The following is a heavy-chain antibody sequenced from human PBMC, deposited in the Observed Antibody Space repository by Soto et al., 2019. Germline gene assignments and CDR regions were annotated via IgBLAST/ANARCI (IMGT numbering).Heavy chain of an antibody. CDR2: LVGSGDPI. J-gene: IGHJ3*02. CDR3: AKDAIANNGIWEPFDR. Sequence: EVQLLESGGGLVQPGGSLRLSCAASGFNFTAYAMSWVRQAPGKGLEWVSGLVGSGDPIFYAASVRGRFTVSRDNSKNTLFLQMSSLRADDTAIYYCAKDAIANNGIWEPFDRWGRGTGVTVSS. CDR1: GFNFTAYA. V-gene: IGHV3-23*01. D-gene: IGHD2-8*01.